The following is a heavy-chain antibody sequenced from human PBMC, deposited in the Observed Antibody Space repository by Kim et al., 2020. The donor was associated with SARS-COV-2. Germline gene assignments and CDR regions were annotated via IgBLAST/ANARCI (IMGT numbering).Heavy chain of an antibody. Sequence: SETLSLTFAVSGGSLSGYSWNWIRQPPGKGLEWIVEINHSGGTKYSPSLKSRVTMSIDTSKSQFSLRLTSVTAADTAVYFCARGHTGVVPAPILGLGPFYYYYNMDVWGRGTTVTVSS. V-gene: IGHV4-34*01. CDR3: ARGHTGVVPAPILGLGPFYYYYNMDV. J-gene: IGHJ6*03. D-gene: IGHD2-2*01. CDR1: GGSLSGYS. CDR2: INHSGGT.